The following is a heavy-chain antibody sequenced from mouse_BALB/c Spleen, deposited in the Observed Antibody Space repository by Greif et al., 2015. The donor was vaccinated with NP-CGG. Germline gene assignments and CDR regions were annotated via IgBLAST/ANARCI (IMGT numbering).Heavy chain of an antibody. CDR3: VSYVYGSYFDY. J-gene: IGHJ2*01. V-gene: IGHV14-3*02. D-gene: IGHD2-2*01. CDR1: GFNIKDTY. Sequence: EVQLQHSGAELVKPGASVKLSCTASGFNIKDTYIHWVKQRPEQGLEWIGRIDPATGNTKYDPKFRGKATITADTSSNAAYLQLSGLTSEDTAVYYCVSYVYGSYFDYWGQGTTLTVSS. CDR2: IDPATGNT.